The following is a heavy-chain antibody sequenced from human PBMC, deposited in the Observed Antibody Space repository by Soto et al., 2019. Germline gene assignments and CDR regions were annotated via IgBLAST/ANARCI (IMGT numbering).Heavy chain of an antibody. V-gene: IGHV1-69*06. CDR1: GGTFSSYA. D-gene: IGHD2-15*01. CDR3: ARGALSSVVVAATGWFDP. CDR2: IIPIFGTA. J-gene: IGHJ5*02. Sequence: SVKVSCKASGGTFSSYAISWVRQAPVQGLEWMGGIIPIFGTANYSQRFQGRVTITADKSTSTAYMELSSLRSEDTAVYYCARGALSSVVVAATGWFDPWGQGTLVTVSS.